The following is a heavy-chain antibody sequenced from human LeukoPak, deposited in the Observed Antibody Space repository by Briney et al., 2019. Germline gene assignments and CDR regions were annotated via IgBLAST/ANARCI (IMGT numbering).Heavy chain of an antibody. Sequence: PGGSLRLSCAASGFTFSNFWMHWVRQAPGKGLVWVSRIKRDGSSTDYADSVKGRFTVSRDNAKNTLYLQMNSLRADDTAVYYCARDYSGSGSPWGQGTLVTVSS. CDR1: GFTFSNFW. CDR3: ARDYSGSGSP. J-gene: IGHJ5*02. D-gene: IGHD3-10*01. V-gene: IGHV3-74*01. CDR2: IKRDGSST.